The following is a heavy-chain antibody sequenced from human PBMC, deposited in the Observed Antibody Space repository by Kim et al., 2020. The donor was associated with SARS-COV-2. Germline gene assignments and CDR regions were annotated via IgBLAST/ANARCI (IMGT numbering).Heavy chain of an antibody. CDR2: IYYGGST. J-gene: IGHJ4*02. Sequence: SETLSLTCTVSGGSISSYYWSWIRQPPGKGLEWIGYIYYGGSTNYNPSLKSRVTISVDTSKNQFSLKLSSVTAADTAVYYCARHAGRDGYYFDYWGQGTLVTVSS. D-gene: IGHD6-13*01. CDR3: ARHAGRDGYYFDY. V-gene: IGHV4-59*08. CDR1: GGSISSYY.